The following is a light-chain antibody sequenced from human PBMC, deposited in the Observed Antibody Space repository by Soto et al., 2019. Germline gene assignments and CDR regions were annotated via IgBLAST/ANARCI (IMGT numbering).Light chain of an antibody. Sequence: EIVMTQSPATLSVSPGERATLSCRASQSVSANLAGYQQKPGQAPILLIYGASTRAAGVPARFSGSGSGTEFTLTISSLQSEDFSVYYCQQYNNWPPWTFGQGTKVDIK. CDR2: GAS. J-gene: IGKJ1*01. CDR3: QQYNNWPPWT. V-gene: IGKV3-15*01. CDR1: QSVSAN.